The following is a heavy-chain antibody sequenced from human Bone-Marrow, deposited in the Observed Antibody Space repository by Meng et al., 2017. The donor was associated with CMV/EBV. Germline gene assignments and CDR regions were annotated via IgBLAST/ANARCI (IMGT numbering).Heavy chain of an antibody. D-gene: IGHD6-19*01. J-gene: IGHJ4*02. Sequence: ESLKISCAVYGGSFSGYYWSWIRQPPGKGLEWIGEINHSGSTNYNPSLKSRVTISVDTSKNQFSLKLSSVTAADTAVYYCAREYKRIRSGWDYWGQGTQVTVSS. V-gene: IGHV4-34*01. CDR2: INHSGST. CDR1: GGSFSGYY. CDR3: AREYKRIRSGWDY.